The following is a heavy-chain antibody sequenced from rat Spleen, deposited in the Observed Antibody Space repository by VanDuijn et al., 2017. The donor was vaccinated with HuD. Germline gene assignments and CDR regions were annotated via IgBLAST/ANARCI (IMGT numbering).Heavy chain of an antibody. J-gene: IGHJ2*01. D-gene: IGHD5-1*01. Sequence: EVKLVESGGGLVQPGRSLKLSCAASGFNFNNYWMAWVRQAPKKGLEWVATISTGGGNTYYRDSVKGRFTISRDNAKSTLYLQMDSLRSEDTATYYCATLRWGDYWGQGVMVTVSS. CDR3: ATLRWGDY. CDR2: ISTGGGNT. V-gene: IGHV5-25*01. CDR1: GFNFNNYW.